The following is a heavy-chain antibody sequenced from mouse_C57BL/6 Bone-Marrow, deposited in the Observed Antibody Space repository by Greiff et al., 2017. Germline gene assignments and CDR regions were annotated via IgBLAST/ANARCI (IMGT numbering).Heavy chain of an antibody. D-gene: IGHD2-5*01. Sequence: QVQLQQSGPELVKPGASVKISCKASGYAFSSSWMNWVKQRPGKGLEWIGRIYPGDGDTNYNGKFKGKATLTADKSSSTAYMQRSSLTSEDSAVYFCARGDSNYFWFAYWGQGTLVTVSA. CDR3: ARGDSNYFWFAY. V-gene: IGHV1-82*01. J-gene: IGHJ3*01. CDR2: IYPGDGDT. CDR1: GYAFSSSW.